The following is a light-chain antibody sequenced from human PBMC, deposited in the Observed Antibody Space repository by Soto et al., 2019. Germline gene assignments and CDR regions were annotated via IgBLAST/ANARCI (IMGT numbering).Light chain of an antibody. J-gene: IGLJ3*02. CDR3: CSFAGSYTFGV. CDR2: DVN. Sequence: QSALTQPRSVSGSPGQSVTISCTGTSSDVGGYNYVSWYQHHPGKAPKLIISDVNKRPSGVPHRFSGSKSGNTASLTISGLQAEDEADYYCCSFAGSYTFGVFGGGTKVTVL. CDR1: SSDVGGYNY. V-gene: IGLV2-11*01.